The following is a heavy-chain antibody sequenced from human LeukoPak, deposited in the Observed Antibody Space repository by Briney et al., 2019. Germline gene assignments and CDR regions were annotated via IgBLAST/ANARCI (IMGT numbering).Heavy chain of an antibody. J-gene: IGHJ4*02. CDR2: IKRNTDGGTI. V-gene: IGHV3-15*01. Sequence: GASLRLSCATSGLSFINAWMSWVSQPARKGLEWVGRIKRNTDGGTIDYAAPVKGRFSISSDDSKNTLYLEMNSLKIEDTAVYYCCCYDATGLRYWGQGTLVTVSS. D-gene: IGHD1-1*01. CDR3: CCYDATGLRY. CDR1: GLSFINAW.